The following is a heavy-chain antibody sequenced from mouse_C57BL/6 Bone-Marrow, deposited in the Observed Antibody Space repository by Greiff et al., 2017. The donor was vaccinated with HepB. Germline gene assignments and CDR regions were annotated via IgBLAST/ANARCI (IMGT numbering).Heavy chain of an antibody. CDR1: GYTFTSYW. J-gene: IGHJ3*01. V-gene: IGHV1-50*01. CDR2: IDPSDSYT. D-gene: IGHD2-2*01. CDR3: ARGGGLPFAY. Sequence: QVQLQQPGAELVKPGASVKLSCKASGYTFTSYWMQWVKQRPGQGLEWIGEIDPSDSYTNYNQKFKGKATLTVDTSSSTAYMQLSSLTSEDSAVYYCARGGGLPFAYWGQGTLVTVSA.